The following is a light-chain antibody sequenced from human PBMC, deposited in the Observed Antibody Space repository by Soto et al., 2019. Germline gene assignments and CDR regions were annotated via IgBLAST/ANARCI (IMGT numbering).Light chain of an antibody. CDR1: QSLGGN. CDR3: HQYNNWPPWT. Sequence: EIVMTQPPATLAVSPGDTATLSCRASQSLGGNLAWYQQKPGQAPRLLIFRASSRAKGVPARFSASGSGTEFPLTITGLQSQDFAVYYCHQYNNWPPWTFGQGTKVEIK. J-gene: IGKJ1*01. CDR2: RAS. V-gene: IGKV3-15*01.